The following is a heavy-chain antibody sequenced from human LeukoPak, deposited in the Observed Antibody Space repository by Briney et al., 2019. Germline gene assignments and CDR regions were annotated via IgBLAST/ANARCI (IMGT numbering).Heavy chain of an antibody. V-gene: IGHV1-2*02. CDR3: ARDRSIAARLGNWFDP. J-gene: IGHJ5*02. D-gene: IGHD6-6*01. Sequence: ASVKVSSTASGYTFTGYYMHWVRQAPGQGLEWMGWINPNSGGTNYAQKFQGRVTMTRDTSISTAYMELSRLRSDDTAVYYCARDRSIAARLGNWFDPWGQGTLVTVSS. CDR1: GYTFTGYY. CDR2: INPNSGGT.